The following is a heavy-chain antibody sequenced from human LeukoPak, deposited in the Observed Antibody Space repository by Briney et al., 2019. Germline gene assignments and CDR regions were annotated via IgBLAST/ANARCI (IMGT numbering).Heavy chain of an antibody. Sequence: PSETLSLTCTVSGGSISSYYWSWIRQPAGKGLEWIGRIYTSGSTNYNPSLKSRVTMSVDTSKNQFSLKLSSVTAADTAVYYCANVGAMGRNYYYYYMDVWGKGTTVTVSS. CDR3: ANVGAMGRNYYYYYMDV. D-gene: IGHD3-10*01. CDR1: GGSISSYY. V-gene: IGHV4-4*07. CDR2: IYTSGST. J-gene: IGHJ6*03.